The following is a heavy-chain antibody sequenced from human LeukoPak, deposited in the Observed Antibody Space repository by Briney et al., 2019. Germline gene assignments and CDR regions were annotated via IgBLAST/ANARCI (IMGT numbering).Heavy chain of an antibody. D-gene: IGHD1-1*01. CDR1: GYSFTSYW. J-gene: IGHJ4*02. V-gene: IGHV5-51*01. CDR3: ARTSGAWKDYFDY. Sequence: KYGESLKISCKGSGYSFTSYWIGWVRQMPGKGLEWMGIIYPGDSDTRYSPAFQGQVTISADKSISTAYLQWSSLKASDTAMYYCARTSGAWKDYFDYWGQGTLVTVSS. CDR2: IYPGDSDT.